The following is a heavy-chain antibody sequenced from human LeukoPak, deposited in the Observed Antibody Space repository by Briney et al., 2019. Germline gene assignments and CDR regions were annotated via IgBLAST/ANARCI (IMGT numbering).Heavy chain of an antibody. CDR2: IYYSGST. D-gene: IGHD4-17*01. V-gene: IGHV4-31*03. CDR3: ARGGRSEGMDV. CDR1: GGSISSGGYY. J-gene: IGHJ6*02. Sequence: SQTLSLTCTVSGGSISSGGYYWSWIRQHPGKGLEWIGYIYYSGSTYYNPSLKSRVTISVDTSKNQFALKLSSVTAADTAVYYCARGGRSEGMDVWGQGTTVTVSS.